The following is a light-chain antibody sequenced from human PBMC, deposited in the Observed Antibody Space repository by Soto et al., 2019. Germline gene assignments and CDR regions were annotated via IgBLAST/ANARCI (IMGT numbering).Light chain of an antibody. J-gene: IGKJ5*01. CDR3: KQYGSPIA. Sequence: EIVLTKSPATRSLSPGERATISGRASQSVPRSYLAWYQQKPGPAPRLLIYGTSSRATGIPDRFSGSGSGTDFTLTISRLEPEEFAVFYCKQYGSPIAVGQGTRREVK. CDR1: QSVPRSY. V-gene: IGKV3-20*01. CDR2: GTS.